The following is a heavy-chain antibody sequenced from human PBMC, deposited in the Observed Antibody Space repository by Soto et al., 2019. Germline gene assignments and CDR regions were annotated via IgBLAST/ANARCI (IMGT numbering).Heavy chain of an antibody. Sequence: SETLSLTCAVYGGSFSGYYWSWIRQPPGKGLEWIGEINHSGSTNYNPSLKSRVTISVDTSKNQFSLKLSSVTAADTAVYYCARKLRPPPYHYGMDVWGPGTTVTVSS. D-gene: IGHD3-3*01. CDR1: GGSFSGYY. V-gene: IGHV4-34*01. J-gene: IGHJ6*02. CDR3: ARKLRPPPYHYGMDV. CDR2: INHSGST.